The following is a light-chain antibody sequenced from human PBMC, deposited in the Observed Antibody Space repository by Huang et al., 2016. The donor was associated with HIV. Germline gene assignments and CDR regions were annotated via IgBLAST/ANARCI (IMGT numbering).Light chain of an antibody. Sequence: DIQMTQSPSTLSAFVGDRLTTTCRASQKISSWLAWYQQKPGKAPRLLIYKISSLESGVPSRFSGSGSGTEFTLTISSLQPDDIGTYYCQYGETFGQGSKVEVK. CDR3: QYGET. V-gene: IGKV1-5*03. CDR1: QKISSW. J-gene: IGKJ1*01. CDR2: KIS.